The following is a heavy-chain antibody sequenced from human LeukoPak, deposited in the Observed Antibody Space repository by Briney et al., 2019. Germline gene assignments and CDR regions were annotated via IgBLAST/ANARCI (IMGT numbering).Heavy chain of an antibody. J-gene: IGHJ4*02. CDR2: ISGSGGST. D-gene: IGHD6-19*01. CDR1: GFTFSSYA. V-gene: IGHV3-23*01. Sequence: GGSLRLSCTASGFTFSSYAMNWVRQAPGRGLEWVSGISGSGGSTYYADSVKGRFTISRDNTKKTLYLQMNSLRADDTAVYYCAKPGGSGWYAYDYWGQGTLVTVSS. CDR3: AKPGGSGWYAYDY.